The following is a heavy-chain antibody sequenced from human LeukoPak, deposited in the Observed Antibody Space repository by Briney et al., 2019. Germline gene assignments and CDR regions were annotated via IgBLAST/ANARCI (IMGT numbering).Heavy chain of an antibody. CDR1: GFTFSSYS. J-gene: IGHJ6*03. D-gene: IGHD3-10*01. CDR3: ARARGENYYYYYMDV. Sequence: GGSLRLSCAASGFTFSSYSMNWVRQAPGKGLEWVSSISSSSSYIYYADSVKGRFTISRDNAKNSLYLQMNSLRAEDTAVYYCARARGENYYYYYMDVWGKGTTVTVSS. CDR2: ISSSSSYI. V-gene: IGHV3-21*01.